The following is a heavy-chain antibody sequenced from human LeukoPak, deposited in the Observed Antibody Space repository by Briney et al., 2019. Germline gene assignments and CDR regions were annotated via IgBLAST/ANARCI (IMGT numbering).Heavy chain of an antibody. D-gene: IGHD3-3*01. Sequence: SQTLSLTCAISGDSVSSNSATWNWIRQSPSRGLEWLGRTYYRSKWYTNYAVSVKSRITINADTSKNQFSLQLNSVIPEDTAAYYCARHAGPRDFWSGYYDSYYYYGMDVWGQGTTVTVSS. V-gene: IGHV6-1*01. CDR3: ARHAGPRDFWSGYYDSYYYYGMDV. CDR2: TYYRSKWYT. CDR1: GDSVSSNSAT. J-gene: IGHJ6*02.